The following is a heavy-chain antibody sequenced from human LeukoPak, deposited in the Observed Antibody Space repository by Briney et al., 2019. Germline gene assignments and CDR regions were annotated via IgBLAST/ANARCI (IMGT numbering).Heavy chain of an antibody. CDR3: ARRRPCSGGSCYTLYYYYGMDV. CDR2: ISGSGGST. Sequence: GGSLRLSCAASGFTFSSYAMSWVRQAPGKGLEWVSAISGSGGSTYYADSAKGRFTISRDNSKNTLYLQMNSLRAEDTAVYYCARRRPCSGGSCYTLYYYYGMDVWGQGTTVTVSS. V-gene: IGHV3-23*01. J-gene: IGHJ6*02. D-gene: IGHD2-15*01. CDR1: GFTFSSYA.